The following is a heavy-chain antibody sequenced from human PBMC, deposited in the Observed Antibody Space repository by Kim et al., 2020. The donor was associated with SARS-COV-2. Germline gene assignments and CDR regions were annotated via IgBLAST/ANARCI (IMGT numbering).Heavy chain of an antibody. Sequence: GGSLRLSCAASGFSFSHAGMHWVRQTPGKALQWVTLILAEGNNKYYADSVKGRFTVSRDNSKNTLYLQMNSLRVEDTALYYCARDRGYCGRGPCHSDYFDYWGQGTLVTVSS. CDR3: ARDRGYCGRGPCHSDYFDY. V-gene: IGHV3-33*05. J-gene: IGHJ4*02. CDR2: ILAEGNNK. D-gene: IGHD2-21*01. CDR1: GFSFSHAG.